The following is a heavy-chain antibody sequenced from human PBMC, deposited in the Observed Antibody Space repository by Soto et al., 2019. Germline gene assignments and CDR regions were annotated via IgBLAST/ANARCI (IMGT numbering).Heavy chain of an antibody. D-gene: IGHD3-22*01. CDR2: IIPIFGTA. CDR1: GGTFSSYA. CDR3: ARERARYYDSSGYYHHSRYYFDY. J-gene: IGHJ4*02. Sequence: SVKVSCKASGGTFSSYAISWVRQAPGQGLEWMGGIIPIFGTANYAQKFQGRVTITADESTSTAYMELSSLRSEDTAVYYCARERARYYDSSGYYHHSRYYFDYWGQGTLFTVSS. V-gene: IGHV1-69*13.